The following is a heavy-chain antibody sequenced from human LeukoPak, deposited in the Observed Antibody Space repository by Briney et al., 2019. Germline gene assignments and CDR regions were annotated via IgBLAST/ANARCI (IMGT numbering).Heavy chain of an antibody. J-gene: IGHJ6*02. CDR2: INNSGST. CDR1: GGSLSGYY. CDR3: ARVIVATTVYYYYYGMDV. V-gene: IGHV4-34*01. D-gene: IGHD5-12*01. Sequence: PSETRSLTCAVYGGSLSGYYWSWIRQPPGMGLEWIGEINNSGSTNNNPSLKSRVTISIDTSKNQFSLRLSSVTAADTAVYYCARVIVATTVYYYYYGMDVWGQGTTVTVSS.